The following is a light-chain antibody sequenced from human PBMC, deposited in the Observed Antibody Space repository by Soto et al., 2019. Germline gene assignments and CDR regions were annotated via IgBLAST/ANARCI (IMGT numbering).Light chain of an antibody. V-gene: IGLV2-11*01. CDR1: SSDVGGYNY. CDR2: DVN. CDR3: CSYAGSHTLYV. Sequence: QSALTQPRSVSGSPGQSVTISCTGTSSDVGGYNYVSWYQQHPGKAPKLMIYDVNMRPSGVPDRFSGSRSGNTAPLTISGLQAEDEADYYCCSYAGSHTLYVFGTGTKVTVL. J-gene: IGLJ1*01.